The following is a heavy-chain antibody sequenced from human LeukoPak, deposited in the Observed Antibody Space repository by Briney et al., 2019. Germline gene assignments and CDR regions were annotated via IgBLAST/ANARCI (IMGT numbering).Heavy chain of an antibody. Sequence: GGSLRLSCAASGFTFSSYNMNWVRQAPGKGLEWVSDISSSGSTIYFADSVKGRFTISRDNAKNSLYLQMNSLRDEDTAVYYCARLEYYYVSGNYYKLFDCWGQGTLVTVCS. D-gene: IGHD3-10*01. CDR2: ISSSGSTI. V-gene: IGHV3-48*02. CDR1: GFTFSSYN. CDR3: ARLEYYYVSGNYYKLFDC. J-gene: IGHJ4*02.